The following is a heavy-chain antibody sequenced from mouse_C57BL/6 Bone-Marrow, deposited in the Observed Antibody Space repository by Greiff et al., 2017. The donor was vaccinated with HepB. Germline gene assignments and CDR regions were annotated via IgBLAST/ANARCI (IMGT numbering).Heavy chain of an antibody. J-gene: IGHJ1*03. V-gene: IGHV5-9*01. D-gene: IGHD1-1*01. CDR2: ISGGGGNT. CDR3: ARHPYGSSLYWYFDV. CDR1: GFTFSSYT. Sequence: EVKLMESGGGLVKPGGSLKLSCAASGFTFSSYTMSWVRQTPEKRLEWVATISGGGGNTYYPDSVKGRFTISRDNAKNTLYLQMSSLRSEDTALYYCARHPYGSSLYWYFDVWGTGTTVTVSS.